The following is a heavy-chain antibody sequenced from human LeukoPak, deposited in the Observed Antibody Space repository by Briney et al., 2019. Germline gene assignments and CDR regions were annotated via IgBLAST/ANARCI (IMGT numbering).Heavy chain of an antibody. CDR1: GRSISTYC. V-gene: IGHV4-59*07. Sequence: SDTLSLTCTISGRSISTYCWRSIRPPPGEGLEWIGYIYHSGSTNYNPSLKSRVTISVDTSKNQFSLKLSSVTAADTAVYYCARGGGYASPIGYWGEGALVTVSS. J-gene: IGHJ4*02. D-gene: IGHD5-12*01. CDR2: IYHSGST. CDR3: ARGGGYASPIGY.